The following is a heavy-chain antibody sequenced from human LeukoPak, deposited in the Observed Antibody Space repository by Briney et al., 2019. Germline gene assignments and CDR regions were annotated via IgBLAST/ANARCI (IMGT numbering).Heavy chain of an antibody. V-gene: IGHV4-39*01. CDR1: GGSISSTSYY. CDR3: ASYKSTPLGVYYFDY. CDR2: IYYSGNT. D-gene: IGHD3-10*01. Sequence: PSETLSLTCTVSGGSISSTSYYWGWIRQPPGKGLEWIGSIYYSGNTYYNPSLKSRVTISVDTSKNQFSLKLSSVTAADTAVYFCASYKSTPLGVYYFDYWGQGTLVTVSS. J-gene: IGHJ4*02.